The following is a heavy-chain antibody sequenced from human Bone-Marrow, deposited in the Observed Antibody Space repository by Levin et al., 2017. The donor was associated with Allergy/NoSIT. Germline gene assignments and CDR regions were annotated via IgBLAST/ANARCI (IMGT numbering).Heavy chain of an antibody. CDR3: AKGQGSGIYHPQEYYHYGMDV. CDR1: GFTFDDYA. V-gene: IGHV3-9*01. J-gene: IGHJ6*02. D-gene: IGHD3-10*01. CDR2: LSWNSGSI. Sequence: SLKISCAASGFTFDDYAMHWVRQAPGKGLEWVSGLSWNSGSIGYADSVKGRFTMSRDNAKNSLYLQMNSLGGEDTALYYCAKGQGSGIYHPQEYYHYGMDVWGQGTTVTVSS.